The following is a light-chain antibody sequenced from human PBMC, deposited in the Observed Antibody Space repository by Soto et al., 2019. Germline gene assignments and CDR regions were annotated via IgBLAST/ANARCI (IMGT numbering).Light chain of an antibody. V-gene: IGLV2-11*01. Sequence: QSALTQPRSVSGSPGQSVTISCTGTSSDVGGYNYVSWYQQHPGKAPKLMIYDVSKRPSGVPDRFSGSKSGNTASLTISGLQAEDEADYYCCSCAGSYLWVFGTGTKVTVL. CDR2: DVS. CDR1: SSDVGGYNY. CDR3: CSCAGSYLWV. J-gene: IGLJ1*01.